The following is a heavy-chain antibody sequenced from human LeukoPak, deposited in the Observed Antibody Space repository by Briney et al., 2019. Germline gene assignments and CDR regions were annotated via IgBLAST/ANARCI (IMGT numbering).Heavy chain of an antibody. Sequence: QSGGSLRLSCAASGFTVSSNYMSWVRQAPGKGLEWVSVIYSGGSTYYADSVKGRFTISRDNSKNTLYLQMYSLRAEDTAVYYCAKALGFCSSTSCYYYFDFWGQGTLVTVSS. V-gene: IGHV3-53*01. J-gene: IGHJ4*01. CDR1: GFTVSSNY. D-gene: IGHD2-2*01. CDR3: AKALGFCSSTSCYYYFDF. CDR2: IYSGGST.